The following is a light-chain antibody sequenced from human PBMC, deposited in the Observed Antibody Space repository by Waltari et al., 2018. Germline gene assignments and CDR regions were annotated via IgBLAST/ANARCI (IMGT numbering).Light chain of an antibody. J-gene: IGKJ1*01. CDR3: QQSDSTPWT. CDR1: QSISSY. CDR2: AES. V-gene: IGKV1-39*01. Sequence: DIQMIQSPSSMSASVGARVVITCRASQSISSYLNWYKQKTGKAPNLLMYAESRLQSGVPSRFSGKGAGTDFTLTVSRLRSEDFATYYCQQSDSTPWTFGQGTKVAIK.